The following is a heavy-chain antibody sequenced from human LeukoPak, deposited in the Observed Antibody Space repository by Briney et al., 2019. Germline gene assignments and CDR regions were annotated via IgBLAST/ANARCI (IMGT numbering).Heavy chain of an antibody. V-gene: IGHV4-59*01. CDR1: GGSISSYY. D-gene: IGHD2-2*01. CDR3: ARINTYCSSTSCYVWFDP. Sequence: PSETLSLTCTVSGGSISSYYWSWIRQPPGKGMGWIGYIYYSGSTNYTPSLKSRVTISVDTSKNQFSLKLSSVTAADTAVYYCARINTYCSSTSCYVWFDPWGQGTLVTVSS. J-gene: IGHJ5*02. CDR2: IYYSGST.